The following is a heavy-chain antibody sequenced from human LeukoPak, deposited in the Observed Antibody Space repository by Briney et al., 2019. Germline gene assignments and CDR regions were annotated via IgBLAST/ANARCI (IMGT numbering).Heavy chain of an antibody. CDR3: ASEANCNGGRCSLQRVAS. J-gene: IGHJ4*02. D-gene: IGHD2-15*01. CDR1: GYTFTSYG. CDR2: ITTYNGNT. V-gene: IGHV1-18*01. Sequence: GASVRVSCKASGYTFTSYGISWVRQAPGQGLEWMGWITTYNGNTNYAQKLQGRVTMTTDTSTRTVYMELRSLRSDDTAVYYCASEANCNGGRCSLQRVASWGQGTLVTVSS.